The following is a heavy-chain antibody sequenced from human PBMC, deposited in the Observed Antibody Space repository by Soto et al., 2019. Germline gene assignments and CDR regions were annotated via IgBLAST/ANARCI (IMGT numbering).Heavy chain of an antibody. CDR1: GFTFSSCA. CDR3: ARSAGGSYPQYDY. V-gene: IGHV3-30*04. J-gene: IGHJ4*02. Sequence: CLRLSCAAFGFTFSSCAMHLGLRAPGTGLEWVAVISYDGRDKYYPDSVKGRFTISRDNSKNTLYLQMNSLRAEDTAVYYCARSAGGSYPQYDYWGQGTLVTVSS. D-gene: IGHD1-26*01. CDR2: ISYDGRDK.